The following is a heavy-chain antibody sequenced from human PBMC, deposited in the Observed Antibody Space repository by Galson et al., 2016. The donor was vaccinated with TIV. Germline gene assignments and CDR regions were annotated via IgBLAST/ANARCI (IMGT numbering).Heavy chain of an antibody. Sequence: SLRLSCATSGFTFSNYGMYWVRQAPGKGLEWVALIWYDGNAKFYADSVKGRFTISRDTSRDTLYLQMNSLSAEDTALYYCARDGSWYGDPRYGGTRPDFWGRGTLVTVSS. V-gene: IGHV3-33*07. D-gene: IGHD3-10*01. CDR1: GFTFSNYG. CDR3: ARDGSWYGDPRYGGTRPDF. J-gene: IGHJ4*02. CDR2: IWYDGNAK.